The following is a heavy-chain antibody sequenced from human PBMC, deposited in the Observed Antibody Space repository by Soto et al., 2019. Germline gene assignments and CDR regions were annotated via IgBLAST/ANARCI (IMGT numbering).Heavy chain of an antibody. D-gene: IGHD5-12*01. V-gene: IGHV4-34*01. Sequence: SETLSLTCSVSGGSIGSYYWSWIRQPPGKGLEWIGEVKDGGHTNYSPSLRGRVTISSDTSNNQFSLRLNSVTAADTGVYYCARGQEGVVATHWDQGSLVTVSS. CDR3: ARGQEGVVATH. J-gene: IGHJ4*02. CDR1: GGSIGSYY. CDR2: VKDGGHT.